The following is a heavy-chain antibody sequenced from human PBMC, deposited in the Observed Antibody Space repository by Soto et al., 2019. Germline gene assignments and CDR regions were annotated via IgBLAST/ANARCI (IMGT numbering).Heavy chain of an antibody. D-gene: IGHD3-22*01. CDR2: ISTYDDYT. Sequence: QVHLVQSGGEVKKPGASVKVFCKTSGYTFSSYGVNWVRQAPGRGLEWMGWISTYDDYTYYAQKFQGRVSMTTDTSTKTAYMELRSLRSDDTAVYYCGRGGYYDSSGSRNYHYYGMDVWGQGTTVIVSS. CDR1: GYTFSSYG. CDR3: GRGGYYDSSGSRNYHYYGMDV. V-gene: IGHV1-18*01. J-gene: IGHJ6*01.